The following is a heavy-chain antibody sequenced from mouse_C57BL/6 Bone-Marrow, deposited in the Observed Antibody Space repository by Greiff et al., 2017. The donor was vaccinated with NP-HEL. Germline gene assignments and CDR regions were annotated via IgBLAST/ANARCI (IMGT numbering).Heavy chain of an antibody. Sequence: QVQLQQPGTELVKPGTSVKLSCKSSGYTFTSYWMHWVKQRPGQGLEWIGNINPSNGGTNYNEKFKSKATLTVDKSSSTAYMQLSSLTSDDSAVYDCAREGRWLRRGYWYVDVGDTGTTVTVSS. CDR1: GYTFTSYW. D-gene: IGHD2-2*01. J-gene: IGHJ1*03. V-gene: IGHV1-53*01. CDR2: INPSNGGT. CDR3: AREGRWLRRGYWYVDV.